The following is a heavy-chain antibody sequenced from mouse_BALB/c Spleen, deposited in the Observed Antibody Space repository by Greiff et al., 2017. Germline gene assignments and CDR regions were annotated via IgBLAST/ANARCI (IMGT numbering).Heavy chain of an antibody. Sequence: DVQLVESGGGLVQPGGSRKLSCAASGFTFSDYGMAWVRQAPGKGPEWVAFISNLAYSIYYADTVTGRFTISRENAKNTLYLEMSSLRSEDTAMYYCARDRKPYAMDYWGQGTSVTVSS. J-gene: IGHJ4*01. V-gene: IGHV5-15*02. CDR1: GFTFSDYG. CDR2: ISNLAYSI. CDR3: ARDRKPYAMDY.